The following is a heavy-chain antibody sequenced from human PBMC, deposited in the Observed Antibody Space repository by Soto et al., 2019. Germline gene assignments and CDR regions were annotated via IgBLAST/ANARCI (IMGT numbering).Heavy chain of an antibody. Sequence: SVKVSCKASGGTFSSYAISWVRQAPGQGLEWMGGIIPIFGTANYAQKFQGRVTITADESTSAAYMELSSLRSEDTAVYYCAREVGATLNWFDPWGQGTLVTVSS. V-gene: IGHV1-69*13. J-gene: IGHJ5*02. CDR3: AREVGATLNWFDP. CDR1: GGTFSSYA. D-gene: IGHD1-26*01. CDR2: IIPIFGTA.